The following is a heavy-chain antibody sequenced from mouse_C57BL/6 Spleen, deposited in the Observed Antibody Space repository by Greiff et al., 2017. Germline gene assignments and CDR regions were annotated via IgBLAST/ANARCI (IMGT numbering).Heavy chain of an antibody. V-gene: IGHV5-9-1*02. CDR3: TRDDYYGSSYY. CDR1: GFTFSSYA. Sequence: EVHLVESGEGLVKPGGSLKLSCAASGFTFSSYAMSWVRQTPEKRLEWVAYISSGSDYIYYADTVKGRFTISRDNARNTLYLQMSSLKSEDTAMYYCTRDDYYGSSYYWGQGTTLTVSS. J-gene: IGHJ2*01. D-gene: IGHD1-1*01. CDR2: ISSGSDYI.